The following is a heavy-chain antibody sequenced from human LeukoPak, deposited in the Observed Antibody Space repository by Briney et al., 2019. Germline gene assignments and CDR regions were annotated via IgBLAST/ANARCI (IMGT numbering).Heavy chain of an antibody. CDR3: ARVGTATRYWYFDL. CDR2: IYTSGGT. J-gene: IGHJ2*01. Sequence: SETLSLTCTVSGGSISSGSYYWSWLRQPAGKGLEWIGRIYTSGGTNYNPSLKSRVTISVDTSKNQFSLKLSSVTAADTAVYYCARVGTATRYWYFDLWGRGTLVTVSS. D-gene: IGHD1/OR15-1a*01. V-gene: IGHV4-61*02. CDR1: GGSISSGSYY.